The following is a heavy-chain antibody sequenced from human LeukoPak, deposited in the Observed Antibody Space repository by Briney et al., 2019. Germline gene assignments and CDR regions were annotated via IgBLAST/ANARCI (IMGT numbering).Heavy chain of an antibody. V-gene: IGHV3-30*18. CDR1: GFTFSTYG. CDR2: ISFDGSNK. D-gene: IGHD6-19*01. CDR3: AKDREPVAGGYYYGMDV. J-gene: IGHJ6*02. Sequence: PGGSLRLSCAASGFTFSTYGMHWVRQAPGKGLEWVAVISFDGSNKYCADSVKGRFTISRDNSKKTLYLQMNSLRVEDTAVYYCAKDREPVAGGYYYGMDVWGQGTTVTVSS.